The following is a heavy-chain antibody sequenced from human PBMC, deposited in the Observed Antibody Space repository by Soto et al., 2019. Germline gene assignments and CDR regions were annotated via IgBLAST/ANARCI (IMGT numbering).Heavy chain of an antibody. CDR1: GFTFSNYW. Sequence: GGSLRLSCAASGFTFSNYWMHWVRQAPGKGLEWVANIKEDVSEIYYVDSVKGRFTISRDNAKNSLYLQMNSLRAEDTALYYCVRGSGFVTDFWGQGTLVTVSS. V-gene: IGHV3-7*01. CDR3: VRGSGFVTDF. CDR2: IKEDVSEI. J-gene: IGHJ4*02. D-gene: IGHD3-22*01.